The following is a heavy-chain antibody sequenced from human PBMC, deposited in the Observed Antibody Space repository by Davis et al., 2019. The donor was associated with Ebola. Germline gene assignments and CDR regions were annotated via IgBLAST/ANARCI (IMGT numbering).Heavy chain of an antibody. CDR3: AREPGILDPYYFDY. D-gene: IGHD1-14*01. CDR1: GFTFSSYG. Sequence: PGGSLRLSCAASGFTFSSYGMHWVRQAPGKGLEWVANIKQDGSEKYYVDSVKGRFTISRDNAKNSLYLQMNSLRAEDTAVYYCAREPGILDPYYFDYWGQGTLVTVSS. J-gene: IGHJ4*02. CDR2: IKQDGSEK. V-gene: IGHV3-7*03.